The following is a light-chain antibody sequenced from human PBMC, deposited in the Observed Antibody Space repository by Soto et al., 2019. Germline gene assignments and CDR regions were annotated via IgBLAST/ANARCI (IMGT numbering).Light chain of an antibody. Sequence: EIVLTQAPGAPSLSPGERATLSCRASQSVSTNYLAWYQQKPGRAPRLLIYGASSRVTGIPGRFSGSGSGADFTLTISRLEPEDFAVYYCQQYGSSPSITFGQGTRLEIK. CDR3: QQYGSSPSIT. CDR1: QSVSTNY. V-gene: IGKV3-20*01. CDR2: GAS. J-gene: IGKJ5*01.